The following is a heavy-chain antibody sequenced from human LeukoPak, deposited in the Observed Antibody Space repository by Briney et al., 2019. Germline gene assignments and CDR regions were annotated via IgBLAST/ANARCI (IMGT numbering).Heavy chain of an antibody. J-gene: IGHJ4*02. Sequence: PGGSLRLSCAASGFTFSSYAMSWVRQAPGKGLEWVSSISSSSSYIYYADSVKGRFTISRDNAKNSLYLQMNSLRAEDTAVYYCARGRTDYGDRNFDYWGQGTLVTVSS. V-gene: IGHV3-21*01. CDR3: ARGRTDYGDRNFDY. CDR2: ISSSSSYI. CDR1: GFTFSSYA. D-gene: IGHD4-17*01.